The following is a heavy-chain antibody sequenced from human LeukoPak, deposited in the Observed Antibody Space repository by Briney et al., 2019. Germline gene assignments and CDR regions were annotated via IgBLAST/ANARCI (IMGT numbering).Heavy chain of an antibody. V-gene: IGHV3-66*01. CDR3: AGASSNGVAIDATSFDL. D-gene: IGHD2-15*01. J-gene: IGHJ4*02. CDR1: GFTFSNAW. CDR2: IYRGGAT. Sequence: GGSLRLSCAGSGFTFSNAWMNWVRQAPGKGLEWLSVIYRGGATYYADSVKGRFIISRDSSKNTWHLQLNSLRGEDTAVYYCAGASSNGVAIDATSFDLWGQGTRVIVSS.